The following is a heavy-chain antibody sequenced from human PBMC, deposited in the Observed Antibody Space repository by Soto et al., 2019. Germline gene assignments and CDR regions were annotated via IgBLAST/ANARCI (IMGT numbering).Heavy chain of an antibody. CDR1: GYTFTSYD. CDR3: ARGGGSGSYYARGYWFAP. V-gene: IGHV1-8*01. J-gene: IGHJ5*02. CDR2: LNPNSGNT. D-gene: IGHD3-10*01. Sequence: QVQLVQSGAEVKKPGASVKVSCKASGYTFTSYDVNWVRQATGQGPEWMGWLNPNSGNTGYAHKFQGRVTMTRNTYISTAYLELSSLISEDTVVYYCARGGGSGSYYARGYWFAPWCQGTLVTVSS.